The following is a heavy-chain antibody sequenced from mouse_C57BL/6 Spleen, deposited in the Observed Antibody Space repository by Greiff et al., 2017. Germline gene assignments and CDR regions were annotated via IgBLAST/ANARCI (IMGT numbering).Heavy chain of an antibody. Sequence: VQRVESGAELARPGASVKLSCKASGYTFTSYGISWVKQRTGQGLEWIGEIYPRSGNTYYNEKFKGKATLTADKSSSTAYMELRSLTSEDSAVYYCARDYGSSPHWYFDVWGTGTTVTVPS. V-gene: IGHV1-81*01. CDR1: GYTFTSYG. D-gene: IGHD1-1*01. CDR2: IYPRSGNT. CDR3: ARDYGSSPHWYFDV. J-gene: IGHJ1*03.